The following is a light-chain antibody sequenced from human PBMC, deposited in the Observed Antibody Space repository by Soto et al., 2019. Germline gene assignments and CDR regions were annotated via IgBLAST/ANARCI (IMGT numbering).Light chain of an antibody. CDR3: QQRSNSPTWIT. Sequence: EVVLTQCPATLSLSPGDRATLSCGGSKSVSIYLAWYQQKPGKAPRLLIYDASNRDTGIPAKFSGSGSGTDFTLTISSLEPEDSAVYYCQQRSNSPTWITFGPGTRLEI. CDR1: KSVSIY. CDR2: DAS. V-gene: IGKV3-11*01. J-gene: IGKJ5*01.